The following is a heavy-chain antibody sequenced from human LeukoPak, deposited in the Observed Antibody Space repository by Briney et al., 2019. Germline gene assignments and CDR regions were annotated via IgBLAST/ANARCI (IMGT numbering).Heavy chain of an antibody. J-gene: IGHJ4*02. D-gene: IGHD1-26*01. V-gene: IGHV1-69*13. CDR3: ARDERGVGATFDY. Sequence: GASVKVSCKASGGTFISYAISWVRQAPGQGLEWMGGIIPIFGTANYAQKFQGRVTITADESTSTAYMELSSLRSEDTAVYYCARDERGVGATFDYWGQGTLVTVSS. CDR1: GGTFISYA. CDR2: IIPIFGTA.